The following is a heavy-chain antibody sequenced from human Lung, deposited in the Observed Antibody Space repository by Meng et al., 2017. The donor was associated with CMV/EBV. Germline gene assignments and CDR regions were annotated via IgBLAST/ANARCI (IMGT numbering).Heavy chain of an antibody. J-gene: IGHJ6*04. D-gene: IGHD1-26*01. CDR3: ARGHSNSGSFVVYYAMDV. CDR1: GASISSYY. Sequence: SXTXSLXCTVSGASISSYYWSWIRQPPGRGLEWIGNIHYSGSSNYNPSLKGRVTMSVATSEDQFSLRLNSVTAADTAVYYCARGHSNSGSFVVYYAMDVXGEGXTVTVSS. CDR2: IHYSGSS. V-gene: IGHV4-59*01.